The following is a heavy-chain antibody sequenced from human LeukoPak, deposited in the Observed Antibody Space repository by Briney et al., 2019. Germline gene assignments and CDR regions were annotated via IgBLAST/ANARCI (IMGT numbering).Heavy chain of an antibody. CDR2: ISGSGSNT. CDR3: AKVCGGDCYFPDY. J-gene: IGHJ4*02. D-gene: IGHD2-21*02. CDR1: GFTFSSYA. V-gene: IGHV3-23*01. Sequence: GGSLRLSCAASGFTFSSYAMSWVRQDPGKGLEWVSAISGSGSNTYSADSVRGRFTISRDNSNNMLYPQMNSLRAEDMAVYYCAKVCGGDCYFPDYWGQGTLVTVSS.